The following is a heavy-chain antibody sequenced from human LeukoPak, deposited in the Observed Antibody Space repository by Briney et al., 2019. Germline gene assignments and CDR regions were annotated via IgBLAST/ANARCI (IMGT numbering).Heavy chain of an antibody. CDR1: GYTFTSYY. D-gene: IGHD3-10*01. CDR2: INPSGGST. V-gene: IGHV1-46*01. Sequence: ASVKVSCKASGYTFTSYYMHWVRQAPGQGLEWMGIINPSGGSTSYAQKFQGRVTMTRDTSTSTVYMELSSLRSEDTAVYYCARDSSMVRGVISAFDIWGQGTMVTVSS. J-gene: IGHJ3*02. CDR3: ARDSSMVRGVISAFDI.